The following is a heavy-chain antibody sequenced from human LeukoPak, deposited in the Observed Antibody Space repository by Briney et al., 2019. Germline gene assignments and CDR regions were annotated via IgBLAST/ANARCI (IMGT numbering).Heavy chain of an antibody. V-gene: IGHV4-59*08. J-gene: IGHJ4*02. CDR1: GGSISRYY. D-gene: IGHD3-22*01. Sequence: PSETLSLTCTVSGGSISRYYWSWIRQRPGKGLEWIGYVYYNGNTNYNPSLKSRVTISVDTSMNQFSLKLSSVTAADTAVYYCARHSGDSSGYLLDYRGQGTLVTVSS. CDR2: VYYNGNT. CDR3: ARHSGDSSGYLLDY.